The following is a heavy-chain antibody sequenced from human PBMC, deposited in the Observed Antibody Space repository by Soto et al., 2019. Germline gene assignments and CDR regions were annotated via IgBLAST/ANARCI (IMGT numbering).Heavy chain of an antibody. V-gene: IGHV4-4*02. CDR1: SGSISSSNW. CDR3: ARDLPMDGSWSYFALGAFDI. CDR2: IYPRGST. D-gene: IGHD3-10*01. J-gene: IGHJ3*02. Sequence: QVQLQESGPGLVKPSGTLSLTCAVSSGSISSSNWWSWVRQPPGKGLEWIGEIYPRGSTNYNPSLKRLVSIAVDKAKNHSSLKLSCVSAADTAVYYSARDLPMDGSWSYFALGAFDIWGQGTMVTVSS.